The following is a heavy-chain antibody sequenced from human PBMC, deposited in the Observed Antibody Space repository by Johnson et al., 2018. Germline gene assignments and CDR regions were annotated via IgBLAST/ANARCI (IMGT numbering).Heavy chain of an antibody. J-gene: IGHJ6*02. CDR2: ISWNSGNI. D-gene: IGHD4-11*01. V-gene: IGHV3-9*01. CDR1: GFTFDDYA. CDR3: AKADSNYYYYGMDV. Sequence: VQLVQSGGGLVQPGRSLRLSCAVSGFTFDDYAMHWVRQTPGKGLEWVSSISWNSGNIGYADSVKGRFTISRDNAKNSLYLQMNSLRAGDTALYYCAKADSNYYYYGMDVWGQGTTVTVSS.